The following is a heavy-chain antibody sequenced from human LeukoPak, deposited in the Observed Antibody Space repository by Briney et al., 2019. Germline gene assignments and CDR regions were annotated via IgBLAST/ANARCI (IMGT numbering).Heavy chain of an antibody. CDR1: GFTVSSNY. Sequence: GGSLRLSCAASGFTVSSNYMSWVRQAPGKGLEWVSVIYSGGSTYYADSVEGRFTISRHNSKNTLYLQMNSLRAEDTAVYYCATPSEGMVRGVIYYYYGMDVWGQGTTVTVSS. CDR2: IYSGGST. V-gene: IGHV3-53*04. CDR3: ATPSEGMVRGVIYYYYGMDV. D-gene: IGHD3-10*01. J-gene: IGHJ6*02.